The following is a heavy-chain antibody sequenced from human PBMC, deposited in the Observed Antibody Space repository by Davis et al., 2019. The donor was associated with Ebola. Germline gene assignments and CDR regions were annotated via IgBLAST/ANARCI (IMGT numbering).Heavy chain of an antibody. D-gene: IGHD3-22*01. CDR1: GFDFTKYW. CDR3: ERRNYYTSSVDYFFDY. Sequence: GESLKISCKGSGFDFTKYWIAWVRQMPGKGLEWMGIIYPGDSNTRYSPSFQGQVTISADKSINTAYLQWSSLKASDTAMYYCERRNYYTSSVDYFFDYWGQGTPLTVSS. CDR2: IYPGDSNT. J-gene: IGHJ4*02. V-gene: IGHV5-51*01.